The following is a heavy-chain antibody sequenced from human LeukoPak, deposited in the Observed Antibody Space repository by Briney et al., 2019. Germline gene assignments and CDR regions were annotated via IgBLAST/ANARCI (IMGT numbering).Heavy chain of an antibody. CDR3: GRHQVEDIVATISPYYFDY. CDR1: GYSFTSYW. Sequence: GGSLKISCKGSGYSFTSYWIGWVRQMPGKGLEWMGIIYPGDSDTRYSPSFQGQVTISADKSISTAYLQWSSLKASDTAMYYCGRHQVEDIVATISPYYFDYWGQGTLVTVSS. D-gene: IGHD5-12*01. V-gene: IGHV5-51*01. CDR2: IYPGDSDT. J-gene: IGHJ4*02.